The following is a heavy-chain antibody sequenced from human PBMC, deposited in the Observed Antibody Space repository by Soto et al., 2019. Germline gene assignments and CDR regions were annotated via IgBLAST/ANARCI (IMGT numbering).Heavy chain of an antibody. CDR1: NETLTTYG. D-gene: IGHD6-6*01. V-gene: IGHV1-18*01. J-gene: IGHJ6*02. CDR3: ARDSSSSGYYYGMDV. Sequence: QVHLVQSGAEVKKPGASVKVSCKASNETLTTYGISWVRQAPGQGLEWMGWVSGYSGHSSSAQAFQDRVIMTTDTATNTAYMELRSLTSDDSAVYFCARDSSSSGYYYGMDVWGQGTTVTVSS. CDR2: VSGYSGHS.